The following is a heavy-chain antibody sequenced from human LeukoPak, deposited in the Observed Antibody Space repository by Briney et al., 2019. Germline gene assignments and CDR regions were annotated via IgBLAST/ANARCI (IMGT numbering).Heavy chain of an antibody. CDR1: GYTFTSYD. CDR3: ARACRNSRPTYRGVTLAY. CDR2: MNPNSGNT. Sequence: ASVKVSCKASGYTFTSYDINWVRQATGQGLEWMGWMNPNSGNTGYAQKFQGRVTITADESTSTAYMELSSLRSEDTAVYYCARACRNSRPTYRGVTLAYWGHGTLVTVYS. V-gene: IGHV1-8*01. D-gene: IGHD3-10*01. J-gene: IGHJ4*01.